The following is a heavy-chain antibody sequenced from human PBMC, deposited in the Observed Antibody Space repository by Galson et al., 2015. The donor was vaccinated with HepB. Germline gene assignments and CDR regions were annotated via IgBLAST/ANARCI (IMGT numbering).Heavy chain of an antibody. CDR1: GFSFNYFP. CDR3: ATAYRSGWTLDY. J-gene: IGHJ4*02. V-gene: IGHV3-30*04. Sequence: SLRLSCAASGFSFNYFPMHWVRQAPGKGLEWVAVISYTGRYTNYADFGKGRFTISRDNSKNALYLQMNSLRAEDTAVYFCATAYRSGWTLDYWGQGTPVTVSS. CDR2: ISYTGRYT. D-gene: IGHD6-19*01.